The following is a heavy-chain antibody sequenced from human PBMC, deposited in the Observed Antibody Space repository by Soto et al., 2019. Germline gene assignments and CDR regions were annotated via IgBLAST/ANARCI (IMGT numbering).Heavy chain of an antibody. CDR3: AKMDLGGSSGH. J-gene: IGHJ4*02. V-gene: IGHV3-33*06. Sequence: GGSLRLSCAASGFTFSSYGMHWVRQAPGKGLEWVAVIWYDGSNKYYADSVKGRFTISRDNSKNTLYLQMNSLRAEDTAVYYCAKMDLGGSSGHWGQGTLVTVSS. CDR1: GFTFSSYG. CDR2: IWYDGSNK. D-gene: IGHD1-26*01.